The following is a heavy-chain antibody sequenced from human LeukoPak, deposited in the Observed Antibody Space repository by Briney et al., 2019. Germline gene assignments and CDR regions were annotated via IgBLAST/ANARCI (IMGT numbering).Heavy chain of an antibody. CDR3: AKDMGGWPDY. D-gene: IGHD6-19*01. V-gene: IGHV3-43*02. CDR2: LSGSGGST. J-gene: IGHJ4*02. CDR1: GFTLSSYA. Sequence: GGSLRLSCAASGFTLSSYAVSWVRQAPGKGLEWVSALSGSGGSTYYADSVKGRFTISRDNSKNSLYLQMNSLRTEDTALYYCAKDMGGWPDYWGQGTLVTVSS.